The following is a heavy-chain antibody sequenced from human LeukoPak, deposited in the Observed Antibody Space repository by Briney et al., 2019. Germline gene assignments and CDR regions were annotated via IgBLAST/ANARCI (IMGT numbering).Heavy chain of an antibody. CDR3: ASTPLKWLGIS. Sequence: ASVKVSCKASGGTFSSYAISWVRQAPGQGLEWMGGINPNSGGTNYAQKFQGRVTMTRDTSISTAYMELSRLRSDDTAVYYCASTPLKWLGISWGQGTLVTVSS. J-gene: IGHJ4*02. V-gene: IGHV1-2*02. CDR2: INPNSGGT. CDR1: GGTFSSYA. D-gene: IGHD5-12*01.